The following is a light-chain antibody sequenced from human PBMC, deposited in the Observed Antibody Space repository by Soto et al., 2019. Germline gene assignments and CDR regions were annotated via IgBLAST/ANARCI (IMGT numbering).Light chain of an antibody. CDR3: TSYAGGNNV. Sequence: QSVLTQPPSASGSPGQSVTISCTGTCSDVGGYNYVSWYQQYPGKVPKLMVYEVNKRPSGVPDRFSGSKSGNTASLTVSGLQAEDGADYYCTSYAGGNNVFGTGTKLTVL. J-gene: IGLJ1*01. V-gene: IGLV2-8*01. CDR2: EVN. CDR1: CSDVGGYNY.